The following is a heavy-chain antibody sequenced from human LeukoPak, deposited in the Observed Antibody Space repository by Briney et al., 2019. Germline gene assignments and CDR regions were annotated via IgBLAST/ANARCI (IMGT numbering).Heavy chain of an antibody. CDR1: GYTFTSYA. D-gene: IGHD2-2*01. CDR3: ATRSEKYCSSTSCRSAYYYYMDV. V-gene: IGHV1-3*01. Sequence: ASVKVSCKASGYTFTSYAMHWVRQAPGQRLEWMGWINAGNGNTKYAQKLQGRVTMTTDTSTSTAYMELRSLRSDDTAVYYCATRSEKYCSSTSCRSAYYYYMDVWGKGTTVTVSS. J-gene: IGHJ6*03. CDR2: INAGNGNT.